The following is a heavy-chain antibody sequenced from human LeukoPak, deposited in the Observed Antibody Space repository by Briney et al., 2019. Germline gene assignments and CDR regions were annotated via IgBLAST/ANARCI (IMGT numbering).Heavy chain of an antibody. Sequence: SETLSLTCAVYGGSFSGYYWSWIRQPPGKGLEWIGEINHSGNTNYNPSLKSRVTISVDTSKNQFSLNLSSVTAADTSVYYCARALTMTDQPFMDVWGRGTTFTVSS. V-gene: IGHV4-34*01. CDR3: ARALTMTDQPFMDV. J-gene: IGHJ6*03. D-gene: IGHD4-17*01. CDR2: INHSGNT. CDR1: GGSFSGYY.